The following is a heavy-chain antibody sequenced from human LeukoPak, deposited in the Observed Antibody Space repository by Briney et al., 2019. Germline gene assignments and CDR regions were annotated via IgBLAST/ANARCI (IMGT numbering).Heavy chain of an antibody. D-gene: IGHD6-13*01. CDR2: INHCGST. V-gene: IGHV4-34*01. CDR1: GGSFSGYY. CDR3: AVAAGYYYYGMDV. Sequence: SETLSLTCAVYGGSFSGYYWSWIRQPPGKGLEWIGEINHCGSTNYNPSLKSRVTISVDTSKNQFSLKLSSVTAADTAVYYCAVAAGYYYYGMDVWGQGTTVTVSS. J-gene: IGHJ6*02.